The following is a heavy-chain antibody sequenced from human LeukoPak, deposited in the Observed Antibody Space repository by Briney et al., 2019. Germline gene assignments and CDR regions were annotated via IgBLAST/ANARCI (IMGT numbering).Heavy chain of an antibody. CDR3: AKDQIVGATTIYYFDY. V-gene: IGHV3-23*01. CDR2: ISGSGGST. D-gene: IGHD1-26*01. CDR1: GFTFSSYA. J-gene: IGHJ4*02. Sequence: GRSLRLSCAASGFTFSSYAMSWVRQAPGKGLEWVSAISGSGGSTYYADSVKGRFTISRDNSKNTLYLQMNSLRAEDTAVYYCAKDQIVGATTIYYFDYWGQGTLVTVSS.